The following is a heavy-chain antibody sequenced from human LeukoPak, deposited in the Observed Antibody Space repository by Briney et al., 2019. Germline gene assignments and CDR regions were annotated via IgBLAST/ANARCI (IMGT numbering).Heavy chain of an antibody. Sequence: GGSLRLSCAASGFTFSSYGMHWVRQAPGKGLVWVSHINGDASTTIYADSVKGRFTISRDNARNTLYLQMNSLRAEDTAVYYCARDRDYAFDYWGQGTLVTVSS. V-gene: IGHV3-74*01. J-gene: IGHJ4*02. CDR1: GFTFSSYG. CDR3: ARDRDYAFDY. CDR2: INGDASTT. D-gene: IGHD4-17*01.